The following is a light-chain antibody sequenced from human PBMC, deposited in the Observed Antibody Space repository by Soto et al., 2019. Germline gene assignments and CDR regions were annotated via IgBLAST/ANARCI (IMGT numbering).Light chain of an antibody. V-gene: IGLV2-14*01. CDR1: SSDVGGYNY. J-gene: IGLJ1*01. CDR3: SSYSTSYFYF. CDR2: EVS. Sequence: QSVLTQPASVSGSPGQSITISCTGTSSDVGGYNYVSWFQHHPGKAPKLIIYEVSYRPSGVSARFSGSKSGDTASLTISGLQAEDEADYYCSSYSTSYFYFFGSGTKVTVL.